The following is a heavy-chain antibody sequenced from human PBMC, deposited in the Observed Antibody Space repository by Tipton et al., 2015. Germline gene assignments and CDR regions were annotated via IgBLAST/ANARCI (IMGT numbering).Heavy chain of an antibody. CDR3: SRGADAYKVGKN. CDR1: GATCSDTY. J-gene: IGHJ4*02. Sequence: TLSLTCTVYGATCSDTYCSWIRQPPGKGLEWIGEVLRGGTTNYNPSLRSRVTISVDTSKNQLSLKLTSVTAADTAVYYCSRGADAYKVGKNWGQGTLVTVSS. D-gene: IGHD5-24*01. V-gene: IGHV4-34*12. CDR2: VLRGGTT.